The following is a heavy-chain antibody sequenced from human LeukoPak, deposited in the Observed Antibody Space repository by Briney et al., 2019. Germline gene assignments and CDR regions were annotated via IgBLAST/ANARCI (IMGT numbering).Heavy chain of an antibody. Sequence: ASVKVSCKASGGTFSSYAISWVRQAPGQGLEWMGGIIPIFGTANYAQKFQGRVTITADKSTSTAYMELSSLRSEDTAVYYCARVYPREIVMVRGVHLQDAFDIWGQGTMVTVSS. D-gene: IGHD3-10*01. CDR2: IIPIFGTA. J-gene: IGHJ3*02. CDR3: ARVYPREIVMVRGVHLQDAFDI. V-gene: IGHV1-69*06. CDR1: GGTFSSYA.